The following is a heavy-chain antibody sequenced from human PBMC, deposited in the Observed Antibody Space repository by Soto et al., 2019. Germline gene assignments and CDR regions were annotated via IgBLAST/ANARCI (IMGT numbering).Heavy chain of an antibody. Sequence: QITLKESGPTLVKPTQTLTLTCTFSGFSLSTSGVGVGWIRQPPGKALEWLALIYCDDDKRYSPSLKSRHPITNDTSKSQVVLTISNMDPVDTATYSCAHATSDLRYFDWVLLIYTWFAPWGQGTLVTVSS. CDR1: GFSLSTSGVG. V-gene: IGHV2-5*02. CDR3: AHATSDLRYFDWVLLIYTWFAP. CDR2: IYCDDDK. J-gene: IGHJ5*02. D-gene: IGHD3-9*01.